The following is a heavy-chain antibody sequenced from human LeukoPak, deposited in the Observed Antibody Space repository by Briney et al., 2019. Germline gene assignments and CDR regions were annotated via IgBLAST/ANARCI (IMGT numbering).Heavy chain of an antibody. Sequence: GGSLRLSCAASGFTFSSYWMHWVRQAPGKGLMWVSRTNSDGSRTNYADSVRGRFTISRDNAKNTLYLQMNSLRAEDTAVYYCARAGRGLRYFDWLTYDYWGQGTLVTVSS. CDR3: ARAGRGLRYFDWLTYDY. CDR1: GFTFSSYW. J-gene: IGHJ4*02. V-gene: IGHV3-74*01. CDR2: TNSDGSRT. D-gene: IGHD3-9*01.